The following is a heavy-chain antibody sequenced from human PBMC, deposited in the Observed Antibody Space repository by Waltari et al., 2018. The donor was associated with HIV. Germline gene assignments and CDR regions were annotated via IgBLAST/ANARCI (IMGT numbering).Heavy chain of an antibody. Sequence: QLQLQESGPGLVKPSETLSLPCTVSGGPISSSSYYWGWIRQPPGKGLEWIGSIYYSGSTYYNPSLKSRVTISVDTSKNQFSLKLSSVTAADTAVYYCASIFRAVPAATPYYFDYWGQGTLVTVSS. J-gene: IGHJ4*02. CDR3: ASIFRAVPAATPYYFDY. CDR1: GGPISSSSYY. CDR2: IYYSGST. V-gene: IGHV4-39*07. D-gene: IGHD2-2*01.